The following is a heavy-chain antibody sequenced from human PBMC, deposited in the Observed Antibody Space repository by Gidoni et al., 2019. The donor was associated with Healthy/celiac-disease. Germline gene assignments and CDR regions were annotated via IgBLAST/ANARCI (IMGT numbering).Heavy chain of an antibody. V-gene: IGHV4-34*01. Sequence: QVQLQQWGAGLLKPSETLSLTCAVYGGSFSGSYWSWIRQPPGKGLEWIGEINHSGSTNYNPSLKSRVTISVDTSKNQFSLKLSSVTAADTAVYYCARYYYGSGSYYYAPASRRGPFDYWGQGTLVTVSS. CDR1: GGSFSGSY. CDR3: ARYYYGSGSYYYAPASRRGPFDY. J-gene: IGHJ4*02. D-gene: IGHD3-10*01. CDR2: INHSGST.